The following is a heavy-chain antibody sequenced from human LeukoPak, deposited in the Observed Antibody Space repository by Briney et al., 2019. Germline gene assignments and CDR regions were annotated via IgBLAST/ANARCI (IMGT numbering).Heavy chain of an antibody. CDR3: ARAKKDSSGWYSQPLYYFDY. J-gene: IGHJ4*02. V-gene: IGHV4-34*01. D-gene: IGHD6-19*01. Sequence: PSETLSLTCAVYGGSFSGYYWSWIRQPPGKGLEWIGEINHSGSTNYNPSLKSRVTISVDTSKNQFSLKLSSVTAADTAVYYCARAKKDSSGWYSQPLYYFDYWGQGTLVTVSS. CDR2: INHSGST. CDR1: GGSFSGYY.